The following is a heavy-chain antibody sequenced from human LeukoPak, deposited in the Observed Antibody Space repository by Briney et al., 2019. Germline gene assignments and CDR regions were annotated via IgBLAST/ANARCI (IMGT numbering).Heavy chain of an antibody. J-gene: IGHJ4*02. CDR3: ARESSSGYYTRAYYFDY. CDR2: ISYDGSNK. Sequence: GGSLRLSCAASGFTFSSYAMHWVRQAPGKGLEWVAVISYDGSNKYYADSVKGRFTISRDNSKNTLYLQMNSLRAEDTAVYYCARESSSGYYTRAYYFDYWGQGTLVTVSS. V-gene: IGHV3-30-3*01. CDR1: GFTFSSYA. D-gene: IGHD3-22*01.